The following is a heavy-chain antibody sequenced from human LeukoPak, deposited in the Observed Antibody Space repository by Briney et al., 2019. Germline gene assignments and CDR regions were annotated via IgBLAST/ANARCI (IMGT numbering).Heavy chain of an antibody. J-gene: IGHJ4*02. V-gene: IGHV3-7*03. CDR1: GFRFGSYW. D-gene: IGHD6-19*01. CDR2: IKEDGSAE. CDR3: VRDSGWFHFDY. Sequence: GGSLRLSCAASGFRFGSYWMTWVRQAPGKGLEWVANIKEDGSAENYVDSVKGRFSISRDNAKNSLYLQMNSLRVEDTAVYYCVRDSGWFHFDYWGQGILVTVSP.